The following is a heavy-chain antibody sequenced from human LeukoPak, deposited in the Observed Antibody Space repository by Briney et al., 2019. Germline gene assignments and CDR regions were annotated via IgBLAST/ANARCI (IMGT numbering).Heavy chain of an antibody. CDR2: ISGSGGST. CDR3: AKDRYYDSSGYYYFQH. Sequence: GGSLRLSCAASGFTFSCYAMSWVRQAPGKGLEWVSAISGSGGSTYYADSVKGRFTISRDNSKNTLYLQMNSLRAEDTAVYYCAKDRYYDSSGYYYFQHWGQGTLVTVSS. J-gene: IGHJ1*01. D-gene: IGHD3-22*01. V-gene: IGHV3-23*01. CDR1: GFTFSCYA.